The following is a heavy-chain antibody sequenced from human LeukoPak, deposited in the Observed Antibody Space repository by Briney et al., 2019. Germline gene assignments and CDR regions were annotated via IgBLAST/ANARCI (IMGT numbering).Heavy chain of an antibody. Sequence: GGSLRLSCAASGFTFSTSTIHWVRQAPGKGLEWVAIVSYDGANKYYADSVKGRFTISRDNSKNTLYLQMNSLRAEDTAGTNKCYADSVKGRFTISGDNSKNTLYLQMNSLRAEDTAVYYCARRAGAYSHPYDYWGQGTLVTVSS. CDR1: GFTFSTST. CDR2: VSYDGANK. J-gene: IGHJ4*02. CDR3: CYADSVKGRFTISGDNSKNTLYLQMNSLRAEDTAVYYCARRAGAYSHPYDY. V-gene: IGHV3-30*04. D-gene: IGHD3-10*01.